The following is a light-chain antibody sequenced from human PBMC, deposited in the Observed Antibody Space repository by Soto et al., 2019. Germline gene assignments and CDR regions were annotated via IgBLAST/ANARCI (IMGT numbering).Light chain of an antibody. CDR1: QSISNW. CDR3: QQYNSYSQT. CDR2: QAS. V-gene: IGKV1-5*03. J-gene: IGKJ1*01. Sequence: DIQMTQTPSTLSASVGDRVTITCRASQSISNWLVWYQQKPGKAPKLLIYQASSLESGVPSRFSGRGSGTEFTLTINSLQPEDFATYYCQQYNSYSQTFGQRSKVDI.